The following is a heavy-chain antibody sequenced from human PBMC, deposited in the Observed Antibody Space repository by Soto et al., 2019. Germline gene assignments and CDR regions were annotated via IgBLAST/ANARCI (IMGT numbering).Heavy chain of an antibody. CDR1: GGSISSYY. Sequence: SETLSLTCTVSGGSISSYYWSWIRQPPGKGLEWIGYIYYSGGTNYNPSLKSRVTISVDTSKNQFSLKLSSVTAADTAVYYCARVDVPNWFDPWGQGTLVTVSS. CDR2: IYYSGGT. J-gene: IGHJ5*02. V-gene: IGHV4-59*01. D-gene: IGHD3-10*02. CDR3: ARVDVPNWFDP.